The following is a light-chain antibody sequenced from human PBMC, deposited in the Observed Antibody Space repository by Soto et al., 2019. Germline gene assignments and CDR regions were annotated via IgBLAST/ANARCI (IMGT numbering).Light chain of an antibody. V-gene: IGKV1-9*01. CDR3: LHLNSYSPDT. Sequence: DIQLTQSPSFLSASVGDRVTITCRASQGISSYLAWYQQKPGKAPKLLIFAASTLQNGVPSGFSGSGSGREFTLTISSLQPEDVATYYCLHLNSYSPDTFGPGTKLDIK. CDR2: AAS. J-gene: IGKJ3*01. CDR1: QGISSY.